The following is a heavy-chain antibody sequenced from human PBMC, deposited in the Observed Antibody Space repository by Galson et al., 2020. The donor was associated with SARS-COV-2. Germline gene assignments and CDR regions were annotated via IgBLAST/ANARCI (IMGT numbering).Heavy chain of an antibody. CDR2: MNPNSGNT. V-gene: IGHV1-8*01. CDR1: GYTFTSYD. D-gene: IGHD6-13*01. J-gene: IGHJ6*03. Sequence: ASVKVSCKASGYTFTSYDINWVRQATGQGLEWMGWMNPNSGNTGYAQKFQGRVTMTRNTSISTAYMELSSLRSEDTAVYYCARGRRGGSSWWTPNYYMDVWGKGTTVTVSS. CDR3: ARGRRGGSSWWTPNYYMDV.